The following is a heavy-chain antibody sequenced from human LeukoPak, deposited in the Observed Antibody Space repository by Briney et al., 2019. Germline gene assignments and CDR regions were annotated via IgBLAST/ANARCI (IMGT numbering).Heavy chain of an antibody. J-gene: IGHJ4*02. CDR2: FYYSRNT. Sequence: SETLSLTCTVSGGSISSSSYYWGWIRQPPGKGLEWIGSFYYSRNTYYNPSLKSRVTISVDTSKNQFSLKLSSVTAADTAVYYCARDRYWGQGTLVTVSS. CDR1: GGSISSSSYY. CDR3: ARDRY. V-gene: IGHV4-39*07.